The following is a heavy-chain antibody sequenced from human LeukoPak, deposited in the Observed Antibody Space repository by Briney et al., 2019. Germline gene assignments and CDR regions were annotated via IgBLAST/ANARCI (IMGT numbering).Heavy chain of an antibody. Sequence: PSETLSLTCTVSGGSVSSYYWSWIRQPPGKGLEWIGYIYYSGSTNYNPSLKGRVTISVDTSKNQFSLKLSSVTAADTAVYYCARYSSSWYGGWFDPWGQGTLVTVSS. CDR2: IYYSGST. CDR3: ARYSSSWYGGWFDP. V-gene: IGHV4-59*08. D-gene: IGHD6-13*01. CDR1: GGSVSSYY. J-gene: IGHJ5*02.